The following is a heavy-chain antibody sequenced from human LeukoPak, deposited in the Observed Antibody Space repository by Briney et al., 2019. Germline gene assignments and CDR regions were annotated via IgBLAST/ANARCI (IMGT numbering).Heavy chain of an antibody. Sequence: GGSLRLSCAASGFTFSAHYMSWIRQVPGKGLEWISYISGTSTYTDYADSVKGRFTVSRDNARNSLYLQMNRLRDEDTALYYCARGRAVGIAADGHEFTYWGQGTLVTVSS. CDR1: GFTFSAHY. CDR2: ISGTSTYT. D-gene: IGHD6-13*01. V-gene: IGHV3-11*05. J-gene: IGHJ1*01. CDR3: ARGRAVGIAADGHEFTY.